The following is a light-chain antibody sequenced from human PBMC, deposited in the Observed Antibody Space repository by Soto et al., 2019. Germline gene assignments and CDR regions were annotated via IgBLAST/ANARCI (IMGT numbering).Light chain of an antibody. V-gene: IGKV3-20*01. CDR1: QSVSSSY. CDR3: QQYGSSPWT. J-gene: IGKJ1*01. CDR2: GAS. Sequence: EIVLTQSPGTLSLSPGERATLSCRASQSVSSSYVAWYQQKPGQAPRLLIYGASSRATGIPDRFSGSGSGTDFTLTISRLEPEDFAVYYCQQYGSSPWTFGRGTKVEIK.